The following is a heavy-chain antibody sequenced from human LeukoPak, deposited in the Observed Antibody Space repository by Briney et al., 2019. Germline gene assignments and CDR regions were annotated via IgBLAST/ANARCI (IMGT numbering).Heavy chain of an antibody. J-gene: IGHJ6*02. CDR2: IIPIFGTA. CDR3: ATGGLRFLEWLSSPNYGMDV. CDR1: GGTFSSYA. V-gene: IGHV1-69*13. D-gene: IGHD3-3*01. Sequence: SVKVSCKASGGTFSSYAISWVRQAPGQGLEWMGGIIPIFGTANYAQKFQGRVTITADESTSTAYMELSSLRSEDTAVYYCATGGLRFLEWLSSPNYGMDVWGQGTTVTVSS.